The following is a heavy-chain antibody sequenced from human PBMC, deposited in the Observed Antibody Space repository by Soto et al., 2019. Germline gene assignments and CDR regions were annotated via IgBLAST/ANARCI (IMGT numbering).Heavy chain of an antibody. CDR3: ASVDTAMGAFDY. CDR1: GGTFSSYA. Sequence: SVKVSCKASGGTFSSYAISWVRQAPGQGLEWMGGIIPIFGTANYAQKFQGRVTITADESTSTAYMELSSLRSEDTAVYYCASVDTAMGAFDYWGQGTLVTVSS. V-gene: IGHV1-69*13. CDR2: IIPIFGTA. J-gene: IGHJ4*02. D-gene: IGHD5-18*01.